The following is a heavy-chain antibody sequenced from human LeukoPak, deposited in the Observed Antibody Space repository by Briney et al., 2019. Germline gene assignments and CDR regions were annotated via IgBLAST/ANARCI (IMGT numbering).Heavy chain of an antibody. Sequence: GGSLRLSCAASGFTFSSYSMNWVRQAPGKGLEWVSSISSSSSYIYYADSVKGRFTISRDNAKNSLYLQMNSLRAEDTAVYYCARDGFVGATAYYMDAWGKGTTVTVSS. CDR2: ISSSSSYI. CDR3: ARDGFVGATAYYMDA. V-gene: IGHV3-21*01. CDR1: GFTFSSYS. J-gene: IGHJ6*03. D-gene: IGHD1-26*01.